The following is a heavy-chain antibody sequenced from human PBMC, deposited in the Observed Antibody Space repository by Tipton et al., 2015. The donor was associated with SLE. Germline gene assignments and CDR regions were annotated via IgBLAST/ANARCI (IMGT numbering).Heavy chain of an antibody. Sequence: LRLSCTVSGGSISSYYWGWIRQPPGKGLEWIGSIYYSGSTYYNPSLKSRVTISVDTSKNQFSLKLSSVTAADTAVYYCAREGYSSGWYPGYWGQGTLVTVSS. CDR2: IYYSGST. V-gene: IGHV4-39*07. J-gene: IGHJ4*02. D-gene: IGHD6-19*01. CDR1: GGSISSYY. CDR3: AREGYSSGWYPGY.